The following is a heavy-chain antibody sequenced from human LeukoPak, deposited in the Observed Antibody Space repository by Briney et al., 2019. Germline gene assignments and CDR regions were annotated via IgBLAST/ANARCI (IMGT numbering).Heavy chain of an antibody. CDR1: GFTFTTYG. CDR2: IWHDGSRQ. J-gene: IGHJ5*02. D-gene: IGHD4-11*01. V-gene: IGHV3-33*01. CDR3: ARDLHSNNSNRGWFDP. Sequence: GGSLRLSCAASGFTFTTYGIHWVRQAPGKGLEWVTLIWHDGSRQYYADSVKGRFTISRDNSKSTVFLEMNGLRAEDTAVYYCARDLHSNNSNRGWFDPWGQGALVTVSS.